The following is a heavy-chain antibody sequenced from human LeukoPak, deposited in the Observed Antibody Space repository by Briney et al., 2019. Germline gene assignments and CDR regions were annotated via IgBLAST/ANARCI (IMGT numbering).Heavy chain of an antibody. Sequence: PGGSLRLSCAASGFTVSSNYMSWVRQAPGKGLEWVSVIYSGGSTYYADSVKGRFTISRDNSKNTLYLQMNSLRAEDTAVYYCARCYSIAVAGSDYWGQGTLVTVSS. D-gene: IGHD6-19*01. CDR2: IYSGGST. CDR3: ARCYSIAVAGSDY. J-gene: IGHJ4*02. CDR1: GFTVSSNY. V-gene: IGHV3-53*01.